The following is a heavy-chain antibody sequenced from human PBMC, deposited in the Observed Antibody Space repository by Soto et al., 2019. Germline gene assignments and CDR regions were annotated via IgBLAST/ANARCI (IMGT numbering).Heavy chain of an antibody. J-gene: IGHJ4*02. Sequence: QVQLVQSGAEVKKPGSSVKVSCKASGGTFSSYAISWVRQAPGQGLEWMGGIIPIFGTANYAQKFQGRVTITSDEATSTAYMELSRLRSEDTAVYYCASTRKDDYGDRLDYWGQGTLVTVSS. CDR3: ASTRKDDYGDRLDY. D-gene: IGHD4-17*01. CDR1: GGTFSSYA. CDR2: IIPIFGTA. V-gene: IGHV1-69*01.